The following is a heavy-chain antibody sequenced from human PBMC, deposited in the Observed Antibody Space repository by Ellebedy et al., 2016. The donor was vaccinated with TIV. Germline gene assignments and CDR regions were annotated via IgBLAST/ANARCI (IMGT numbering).Heavy chain of an antibody. J-gene: IGHJ3*02. CDR1: GFTFSSYG. V-gene: IGHV3-33*01. D-gene: IGHD3-22*01. CDR3: ARMYYYDSSGYSPRAFDI. Sequence: GESLKISCAASGFTFSSYGMHWVRQAPGKGLEWVAVIWYDGSNKYYADSVKGRFTISRDNSKNTLYLQMNSLRAEDTAVYYCARMYYYDSSGYSPRAFDIWGQGTMVTVSS. CDR2: IWYDGSNK.